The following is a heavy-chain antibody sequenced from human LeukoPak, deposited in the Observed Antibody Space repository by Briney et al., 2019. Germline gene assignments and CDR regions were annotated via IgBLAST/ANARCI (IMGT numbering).Heavy chain of an antibody. CDR3: VRELSGSFDY. J-gene: IGHJ4*02. CDR1: GFTLSTYG. D-gene: IGHD3-10*01. V-gene: IGHV3-15*07. CDR2: IKSKTNGGTT. Sequence: GGSLRLSCAASGFTLSTYGMHWVRQVPGRGLEWVGLIKSKTNGGTTDYTTPVKGRFTISRDDSKNTLYLQMNSLKIEDTAVYYCVRELSGSFDYWGQGTLVTVSS.